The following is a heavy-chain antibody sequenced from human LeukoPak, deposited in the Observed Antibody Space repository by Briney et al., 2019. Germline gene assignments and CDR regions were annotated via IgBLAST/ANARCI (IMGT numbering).Heavy chain of an antibody. D-gene: IGHD3-10*01. V-gene: IGHV3-23*01. CDR1: GLTFSSYA. Sequence: GGSLRLSCAASGLTFSSYAMSWVRQAPGKGLQWVSVISGSGDSTYYADSVKGRFTISRDNSKNTLYLQMNSLTAEDTAVYYCARHVWFGEHNGHENWFDPWGQGTLVIVSS. CDR2: ISGSGDST. J-gene: IGHJ5*02. CDR3: ARHVWFGEHNGHENWFDP.